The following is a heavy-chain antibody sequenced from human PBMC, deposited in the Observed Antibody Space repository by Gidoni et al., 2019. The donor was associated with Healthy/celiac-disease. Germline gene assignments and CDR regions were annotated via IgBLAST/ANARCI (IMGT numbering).Heavy chain of an antibody. Sequence: QVQLVQSGAEGKKPGASVQVSCKVSGYTLTELSMHWVRQAPGKGLEWMGCFDPEDGETIYAQKFQGRVTMTEDTSTDTAYMELSSLRSEDTAVYYCATMVRGVGWFDPWGQGTLVTVSS. CDR1: GYTLTELS. CDR3: ATMVRGVGWFDP. D-gene: IGHD3-10*01. J-gene: IGHJ5*02. V-gene: IGHV1-24*01. CDR2: FDPEDGET.